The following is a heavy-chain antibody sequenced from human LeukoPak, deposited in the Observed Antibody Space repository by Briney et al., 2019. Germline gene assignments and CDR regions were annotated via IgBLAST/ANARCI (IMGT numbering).Heavy chain of an antibody. V-gene: IGHV4-38-2*02. J-gene: IGHJ4*02. CDR3: ASRIAVSKFDY. Sequence: SETLSLTCTVSGYSISSGYCWGWIRQPPGKGLEWLGNIYYTGSTYYNPSLKSRVTISVDTAKNQFSLRLSSVTAADTAVYYCASRIAVSKFDYWGQGTLVTVSS. D-gene: IGHD6-19*01. CDR1: GYSISSGYC. CDR2: IYYTGST.